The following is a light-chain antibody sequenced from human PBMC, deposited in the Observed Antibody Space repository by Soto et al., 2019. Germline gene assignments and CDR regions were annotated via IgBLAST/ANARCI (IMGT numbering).Light chain of an antibody. V-gene: IGKV1-9*01. Sequence: IQMTQCPSSLSASVGDRVTITCRASQDISSYLAWYQQKPGKAPTLLIYAASTLQSGVPSRFSGSGFGTDFTLTISSLQAEDFARYYCQLHRGYPSTFGEGTKVHIK. CDR3: QLHRGYPST. CDR2: AAS. J-gene: IGKJ1*01. CDR1: QDISSY.